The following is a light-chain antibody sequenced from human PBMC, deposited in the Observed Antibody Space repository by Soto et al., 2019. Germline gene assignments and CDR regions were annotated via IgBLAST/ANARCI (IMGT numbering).Light chain of an antibody. CDR2: DVT. J-gene: IGLJ2*01. Sequence: QSALTQPASVSGSPGQSITISCTGTSSDIGGYKYVSWYQHHPGTAPKLMIYDVTNRPSGVSNRFSGSKSGNTASLTISGRQAEDEGDYYCTSYASSSTPEVFGGGTKLTVL. CDR1: SSDIGGYKY. CDR3: TSYASSSTPEV. V-gene: IGLV2-14*03.